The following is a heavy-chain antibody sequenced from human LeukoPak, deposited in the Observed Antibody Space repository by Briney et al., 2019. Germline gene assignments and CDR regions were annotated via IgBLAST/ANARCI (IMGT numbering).Heavy chain of an antibody. D-gene: IGHD3-22*01. J-gene: IGHJ4*02. CDR3: AKSGSGYYYDSSGLDY. CDR2: ISGSGGST. CDR1: GFTFSSYA. V-gene: IGHV3-23*01. Sequence: GGSLRLSCAASGFTFSSYAMSWVRQAPGKGLEWVSAISGSGGSTYYADSVKGRFTISRDNSKNTLYLQMNSLRAEDTAVYYCAKSGSGYYYDSSGLDYWGQGTLVTVFS.